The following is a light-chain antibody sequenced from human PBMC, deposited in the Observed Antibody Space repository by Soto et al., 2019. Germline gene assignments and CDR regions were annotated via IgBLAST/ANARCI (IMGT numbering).Light chain of an antibody. CDR1: QSLLHSNGYNY. CDR3: MQALQTPGLT. Sequence: DIVMTQSPLSLPVTPGEPASISCRSSQSLLHSNGYNYMDWYLQKPGQSPQLPIYLGSNRAPGVPDRLSGSGSGTEFTLKISSVEVEEVGVYYCMQALQTPGLTFGQGTRLGIK. J-gene: IGKJ5*01. CDR2: LGS. V-gene: IGKV2-28*01.